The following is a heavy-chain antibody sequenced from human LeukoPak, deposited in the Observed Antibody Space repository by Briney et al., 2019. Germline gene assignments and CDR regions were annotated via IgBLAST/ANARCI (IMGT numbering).Heavy chain of an antibody. Sequence: ASVKVSCKASGYTFTSYGISWVRQAPGQGLEWMGWISAYNGNTNYAQKLQGRVTMTTDTSTSTAYMELRSLRSDDTAVYYCARDCSGGSCYDFDNWFDPWGQGTLVTVSS. D-gene: IGHD2-15*01. CDR3: ARDCSGGSCYDFDNWFDP. CDR2: ISAYNGNT. V-gene: IGHV1-18*01. CDR1: GYTFTSYG. J-gene: IGHJ5*02.